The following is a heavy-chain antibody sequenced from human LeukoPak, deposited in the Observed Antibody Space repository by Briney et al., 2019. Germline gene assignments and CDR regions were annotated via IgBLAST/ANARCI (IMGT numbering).Heavy chain of an antibody. J-gene: IGHJ4*02. V-gene: IGHV4-59*01. CDR2: IDYSGST. CDR1: GGSISSYY. Sequence: SETLSLTCIVSGGSISSYYWSWIRQPPGKGLEWIGYIDYSGSTNYNPSLKSRVTISVDTSKKQFSLKLSSVTAADTAVYYCARWSGYYFYWGQGTLVTVSS. CDR3: ARWSGYYFY. D-gene: IGHD3-3*01.